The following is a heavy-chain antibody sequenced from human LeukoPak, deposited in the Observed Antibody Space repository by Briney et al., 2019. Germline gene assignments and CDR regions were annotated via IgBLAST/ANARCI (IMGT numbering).Heavy chain of an antibody. J-gene: IGHJ4*02. V-gene: IGHV3-33*01. CDR1: GFTFSSYA. D-gene: IGHD4-17*01. CDR2: IWYDGNNK. CDR3: AREEYGDYVGYFDY. Sequence: SGGSLRLSCAASGFTFSSYAMHWVRQAPGKGLEWVAVIWYDGNNKYYADSVKGRFTISRDNSKNTLYLQMNSLRAEDTAVYYCAREEYGDYVGYFDYWGQGTLVTVSS.